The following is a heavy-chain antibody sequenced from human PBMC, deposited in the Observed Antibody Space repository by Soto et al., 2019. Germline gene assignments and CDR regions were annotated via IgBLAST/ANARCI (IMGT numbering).Heavy chain of an antibody. Sequence: EVQLVESGGGLVQPGRSLRLSCAASGFTFDDYAMHWVRQAPGKGLEWVSGISWNSGSIGYADSVKGRFTISRDNAKNSLYLQMNSLRAEDTALYYCAKSGELLLPMDVWGKGTTVTVSS. D-gene: IGHD2-15*01. V-gene: IGHV3-9*01. J-gene: IGHJ6*03. CDR1: GFTFDDYA. CDR3: AKSGELLLPMDV. CDR2: ISWNSGSI.